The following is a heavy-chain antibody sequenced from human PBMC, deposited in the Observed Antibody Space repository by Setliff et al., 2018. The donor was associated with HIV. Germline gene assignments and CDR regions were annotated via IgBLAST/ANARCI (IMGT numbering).Heavy chain of an antibody. CDR3: AKFAPGGHSEIASEGISHFDS. Sequence: GGSLRLSCAASGFTFSSYAMSWVRQAPGKGLEWVSAISGSGGSTYSADSVKGRFTISRDDSRKTLYLQMNSLRVEDTAVYYCAKFAPGGHSEIASEGISHFDSWGQGTLVTVSS. CDR1: GFTFSSYA. D-gene: IGHD6-13*01. V-gene: IGHV3-23*01. J-gene: IGHJ4*02. CDR2: ISGSGGST.